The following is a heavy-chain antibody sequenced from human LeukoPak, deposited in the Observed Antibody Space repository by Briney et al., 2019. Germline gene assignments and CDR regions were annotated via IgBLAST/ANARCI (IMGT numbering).Heavy chain of an antibody. D-gene: IGHD6-6*01. CDR3: ARGTAARPRGLGRLATFGY. Sequence: ASVKVSCKASGGTFSSYAISWVRQAPGQGLEWMGGIIPIFGTANYAQKFQGRVTITTDESTSTAYMELSSLRSEDTAVYYCARGTAARPRGLGRLATFGYWGQGTLVTVSS. J-gene: IGHJ4*02. V-gene: IGHV1-69*05. CDR2: IIPIFGTA. CDR1: GGTFSSYA.